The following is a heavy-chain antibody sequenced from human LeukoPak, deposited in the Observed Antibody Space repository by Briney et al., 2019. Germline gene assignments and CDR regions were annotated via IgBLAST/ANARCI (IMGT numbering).Heavy chain of an antibody. CDR2: INHSGGT. J-gene: IGHJ4*02. CDR3: ARAPTRDGYNSDY. V-gene: IGHV4-34*01. CDR1: GGSLSGYY. D-gene: IGHD5-24*01. Sequence: SETLSLTCAVYGGSLSGYYWSWIRQPPGKGLEWIGEINHSGGTNYIPSLKSRVTISVDTSKNQFSLKLNSVTAADTAVYYCARAPTRDGYNSDYWGQGTLVTVSS.